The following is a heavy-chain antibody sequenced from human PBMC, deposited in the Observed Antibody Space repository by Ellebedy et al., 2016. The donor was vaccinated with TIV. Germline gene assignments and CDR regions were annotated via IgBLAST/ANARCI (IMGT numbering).Heavy chain of an antibody. CDR1: GFTFSTYN. CDR3: ARSLGRRNYFDY. D-gene: IGHD6-25*01. Sequence: GESLKISGAASGFTFSTYNMNWVRQAPGKGLEWVSYISGGSSTIDYEDSVKGRFTISRDNANKSLYLQMNSLRDEDTAVYYCARSLGRRNYFDYWGQGTLVTVSS. V-gene: IGHV3-48*02. CDR2: ISGGSSTI. J-gene: IGHJ4*02.